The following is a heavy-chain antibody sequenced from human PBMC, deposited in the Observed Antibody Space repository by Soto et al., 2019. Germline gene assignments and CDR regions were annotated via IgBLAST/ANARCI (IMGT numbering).Heavy chain of an antibody. Sequence: SETLSLTCAVSGYPISNGDYWGWIRQAPGKGLEWIGSVYYSGSTHYEPSLRGRIAISVDTLKNQFSLRLPSVTAADTAMYFCARNTSTYFDSWGQGIPVTVSS. J-gene: IGHJ4*02. CDR1: GYPISNGDY. V-gene: IGHV4-38-2*01. CDR3: ARNTSTYFDS. CDR2: VYYSGST.